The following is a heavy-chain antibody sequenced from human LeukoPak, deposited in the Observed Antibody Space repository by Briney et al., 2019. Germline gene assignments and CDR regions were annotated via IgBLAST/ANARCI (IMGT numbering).Heavy chain of an antibody. CDR2: ISSSSYI. V-gene: IGHV3-21*01. J-gene: IGHJ6*02. CDR1: GFTFSSYS. D-gene: IGHD3-10*01. Sequence: KSGGSLRLSCAASGFTFSSYSMNWVRQAPGKGLEWVSSISSSSYIYYADSVKGRFTISRDNAKNSLYLQMNSLRAEDTAVYYCARVANYYGSGSYYKSYYYYGMDVWGQGTTVTVSS. CDR3: ARVANYYGSGSYYKSYYYYGMDV.